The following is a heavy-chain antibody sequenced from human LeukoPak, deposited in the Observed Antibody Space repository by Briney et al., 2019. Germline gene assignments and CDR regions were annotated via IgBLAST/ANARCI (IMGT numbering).Heavy chain of an antibody. J-gene: IGHJ4*02. CDR2: INPNSGRA. CDR1: GYTFTNYN. Sequence: ASVKVSCKASGYTFTNYNIDWVRQATGQGLEWMGWINPNSGRAGCVQKFQGRVNITRDTSISTAYMELSSLRSEDTAVYYCAREGYCSGGSCYGYFDYWGQGTLVTVSS. V-gene: IGHV1-8*01. CDR3: AREGYCSGGSCYGYFDY. D-gene: IGHD2-15*01.